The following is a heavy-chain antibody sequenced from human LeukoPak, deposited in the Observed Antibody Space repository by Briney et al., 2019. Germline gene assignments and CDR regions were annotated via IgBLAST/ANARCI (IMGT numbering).Heavy chain of an antibody. CDR3: AREAAPSQNDYGDYRHYYYYGMDV. J-gene: IGHJ6*02. Sequence: PGGSLRLSCAASGFTFSSYSMNWVRQAPGKGLEWVSSISSSSSYIYYADSVKGRFTISRDNAKNTLYLQMNSLRAEDTAVYYCAREAAPSQNDYGDYRHYYYYGMDVWGQGTTVTVSS. CDR2: ISSSSSYI. V-gene: IGHV3-21*01. D-gene: IGHD4-17*01. CDR1: GFTFSSYS.